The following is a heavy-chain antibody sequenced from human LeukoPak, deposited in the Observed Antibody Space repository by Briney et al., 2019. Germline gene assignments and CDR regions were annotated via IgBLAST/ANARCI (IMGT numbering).Heavy chain of an antibody. CDR2: INPDGSEK. CDR3: SRPGIAGGAFDI. J-gene: IGHJ3*02. Sequence: GGSLRLSCAASGFTFSGTWMNWVRQVPGKGLEWVGNINPDGSEKYYVDSVEGRFTISRDNSKNSMYLQMNSLRGEDTAVYYCSRPGIAGGAFDIWGQGTVVIVSS. CDR1: GFTFSGTW. D-gene: IGHD1-26*01. V-gene: IGHV3-7*01.